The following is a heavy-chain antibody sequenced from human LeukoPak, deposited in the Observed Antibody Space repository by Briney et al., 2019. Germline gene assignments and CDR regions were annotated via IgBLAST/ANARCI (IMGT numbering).Heavy chain of an antibody. CDR1: GYTFTAYS. Sequence: ASVKVSCKASGYTFTAYSMHWVRQAPGQGLEWMGWINPNSGCTNYAQKFQGRVTMTRDTSITTAYMELSSLRSEDTAVYYCARDQDIVVVPAAMGILGDYYGMDVWSQGTTVTVSS. CDR2: INPNSGCT. D-gene: IGHD2-2*01. J-gene: IGHJ6*02. V-gene: IGHV1-2*02. CDR3: ARDQDIVVVPAAMGILGDYYGMDV.